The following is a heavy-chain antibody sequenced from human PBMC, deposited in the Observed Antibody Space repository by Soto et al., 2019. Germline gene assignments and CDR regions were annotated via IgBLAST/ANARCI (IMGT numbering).Heavy chain of an antibody. CDR2: IWYDGSNK. CDR3: ARDNSSSWYDNWFDP. CDR1: GFTFSSYG. J-gene: IGHJ5*02. Sequence: GGSLRLSCAASGFTFSSYGMHWVRQAPGKGLEWVAVIWYDGSNKYYADSVKGRFTISRDNSKNTLYLQMNSLRAEDTAVYYCARDNSSSWYDNWFDPWGQGTLVTVSS. V-gene: IGHV3-33*01. D-gene: IGHD6-13*01.